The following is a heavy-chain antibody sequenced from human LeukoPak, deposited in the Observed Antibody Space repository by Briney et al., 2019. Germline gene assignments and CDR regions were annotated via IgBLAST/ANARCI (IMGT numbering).Heavy chain of an antibody. D-gene: IGHD3-22*01. CDR1: GFTFSTYG. Sequence: GGTLRLSCVASGFTFSTYGMSWVRQAPGKGLEWVSGVTGSGRSTYYADSVKGRFTISRDNSKNTVYLQMNSLRAEDTAVYYCARVVQSTDSSGFYLPEYFQHWGQGTLVTVSS. J-gene: IGHJ1*01. CDR3: ARVVQSTDSSGFYLPEYFQH. CDR2: VTGSGRST. V-gene: IGHV3-23*01.